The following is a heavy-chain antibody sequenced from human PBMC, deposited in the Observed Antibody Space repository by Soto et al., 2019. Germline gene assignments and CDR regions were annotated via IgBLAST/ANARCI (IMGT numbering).Heavy chain of an antibody. V-gene: IGHV4-4*02. CDR2: IYHSGST. D-gene: IGHD6-13*01. Sequence: QVQLQESGPGLVKPSGTLSLTCAVSGGSISSSNWWSWVRQPPGKGLEWIGEIYHSGSTNYNPSLKSRVTISVDKSKNQVSLNLSSVTAADTAVYYCARGYSSGWYKFGYWFDPWGQGTLVTVSS. CDR1: GGSISSSNW. CDR3: ARGYSSGWYKFGYWFDP. J-gene: IGHJ5*02.